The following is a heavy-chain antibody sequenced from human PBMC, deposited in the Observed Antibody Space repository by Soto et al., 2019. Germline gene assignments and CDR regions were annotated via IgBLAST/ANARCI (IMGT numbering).Heavy chain of an antibody. V-gene: IGHV3-7*01. CDR3: ARGGRDAYNWFDP. CDR1: GFTFSSYW. Sequence: EAQLVESGGGLVQPGGSLRVSCAVSGFTFSSYWMSWVRQAPGKGLEWVAKIKQDGSEKDYVDSVKGRFTISRDNANNSRYLHMYSLRVEDTAVYYCARGGRDAYNWFDPWGQGTLVTVSS. CDR2: IKQDGSEK. J-gene: IGHJ5*02. D-gene: IGHD3-16*01.